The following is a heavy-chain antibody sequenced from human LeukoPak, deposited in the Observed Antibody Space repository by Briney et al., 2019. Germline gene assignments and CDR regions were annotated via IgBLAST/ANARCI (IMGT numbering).Heavy chain of an antibody. Sequence: GGSLRLSCAASGFTFSSYSMNWVRQAPGKGLEWVSYISSSSSTIYYADSVKGRFTISRDNSKNSLYLQMNSLRTEDTALYYCAKATVGATGSFDYWGQGTLVTVSS. CDR2: ISSSSSTI. D-gene: IGHD1-26*01. CDR3: AKATVGATGSFDY. V-gene: IGHV3-48*04. J-gene: IGHJ4*02. CDR1: GFTFSSYS.